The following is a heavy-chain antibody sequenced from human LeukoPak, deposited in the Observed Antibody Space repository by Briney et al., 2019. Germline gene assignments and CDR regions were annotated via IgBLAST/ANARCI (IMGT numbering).Heavy chain of an antibody. CDR1: GFTFTIYW. D-gene: IGHD2-15*01. CDR2: IKQDGSKK. CDR3: ARGYCSGGSCYSIYFDN. V-gene: IGHV3-7*01. J-gene: IGHJ4*02. Sequence: GRSLRLSCAASGFTFTIYWMSWVRQAPGKGLEWVANIKQDGSKKYYVDSVKGRFTMSRDNAKNSLYLQMNSLRAEDTAVYYCARGYCSGGSCYSIYFDNWGQGTLVTVSS.